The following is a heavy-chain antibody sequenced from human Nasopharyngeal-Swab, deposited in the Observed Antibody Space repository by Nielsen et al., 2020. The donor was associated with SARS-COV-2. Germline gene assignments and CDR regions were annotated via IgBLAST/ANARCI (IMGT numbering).Heavy chain of an antibody. V-gene: IGHV3-21*01. CDR3: ARDPFSGY. CDR1: GFTFSSYS. D-gene: IGHD3-10*01. J-gene: IGHJ4*02. Sequence: GESLKIFCAASGFTFSSYSMNWVRQAPGKGLEWVSSISSSSSYIYYADSVKGRFTISRDNAKNSLYLQMNSLRAEDTAVYYCARDPFSGYWGQGTLVTVPS. CDR2: ISSSSSYI.